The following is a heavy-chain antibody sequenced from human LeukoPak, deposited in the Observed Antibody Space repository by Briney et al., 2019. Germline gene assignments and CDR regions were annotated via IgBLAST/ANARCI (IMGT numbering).Heavy chain of an antibody. CDR1: GFIFSSYG. Sequence: GGSLRLSCAASGFIFSSYGMSWVRQAPGKGLEWVSAISGSGGSTHSADSVKGRFTISRDNTKNTLYLQMNSLRAEDTAVYYCAKNRAVAGPPADYWGQGTLVTVSS. V-gene: IGHV3-23*01. CDR2: ISGSGGST. J-gene: IGHJ4*02. CDR3: AKNRAVAGPPADY. D-gene: IGHD6-19*01.